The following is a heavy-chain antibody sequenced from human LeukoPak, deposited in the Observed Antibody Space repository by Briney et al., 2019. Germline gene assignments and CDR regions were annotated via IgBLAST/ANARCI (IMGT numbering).Heavy chain of an antibody. D-gene: IGHD3-10*01. CDR2: ISSSGSTI. V-gene: IGHV3-48*03. J-gene: IGHJ4*02. CDR3: ASHYHYFDY. CDR1: GFTFSSYE. Sequence: GALRLSRAASGFTFSSYEMNWVRQAPGKGLEWVSYISSSGSTIYYADSVKGRFTISRDNAKNSLYLQMNSLRAEDTAVYYCASHYHYFDYWGQGTLVTVSS.